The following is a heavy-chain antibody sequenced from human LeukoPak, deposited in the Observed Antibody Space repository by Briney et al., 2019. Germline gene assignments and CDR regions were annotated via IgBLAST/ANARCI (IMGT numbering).Heavy chain of an antibody. CDR2: ITSDGSTT. Sequence: GGSLRLSCVGSGFSFGSYWMHWVRQAPGKGLVWVSRITSDGSTTSYADSVKGRFTISRDNARNTLYLQMNSLRAEDTAVYYCARELAGHYYGSGSSFDYWGQGTLVTVSS. CDR1: GFSFGSYW. CDR3: ARELAGHYYGSGSSFDY. J-gene: IGHJ4*02. V-gene: IGHV3-74*01. D-gene: IGHD3-10*01.